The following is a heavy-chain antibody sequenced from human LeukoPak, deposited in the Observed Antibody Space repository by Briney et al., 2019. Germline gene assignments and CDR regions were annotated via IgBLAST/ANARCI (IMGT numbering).Heavy chain of an antibody. CDR1: GYTFTSYG. D-gene: IGHD4-17*01. CDR3: ARGTGDYGDYYFDY. CDR2: ISAYNGNT. V-gene: IGHV1-18*01. J-gene: IGHJ4*02. Sequence: ASVKVSCKASGYTFTSYGISWVRQAPGQGLEWMGWISAYNGNTNYAQKLQGRVTMTTDTSTSTAYMELRSLRSEDTAVYYCARGTGDYGDYYFDYWGQGTLVTVSS.